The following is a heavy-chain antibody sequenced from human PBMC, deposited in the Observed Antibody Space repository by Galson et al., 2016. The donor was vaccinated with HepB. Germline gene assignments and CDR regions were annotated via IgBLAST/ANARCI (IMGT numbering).Heavy chain of an antibody. J-gene: IGHJ5*02. D-gene: IGHD3-3*01. V-gene: IGHV4-59*01. CDR2: FFSSGST. Sequence: SETLSLTCTVSGGSIINYYWSWIRQPPGKGLEWIGYFFSSGSTDYNPSLKSRVTISVDTSKNQLSLRLSSVTAADTAVYYCARDARPFWSGYYGSFDPWGQGTLVTVSS. CDR1: GGSIINYY. CDR3: ARDARPFWSGYYGSFDP.